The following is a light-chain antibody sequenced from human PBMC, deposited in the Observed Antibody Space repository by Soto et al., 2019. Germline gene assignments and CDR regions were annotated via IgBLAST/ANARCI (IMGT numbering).Light chain of an antibody. Sequence: DIQMTQSPSTLSASVGDRVTITCRASQSISSWLAWYQQKPGKAPKLLIYDASSLESGVPSRFSGSGSGTEFTLTISSLQPDDFATYYCQQYNSPWTFGQWTKVEIK. CDR1: QSISSW. J-gene: IGKJ1*01. CDR3: QQYNSPWT. CDR2: DAS. V-gene: IGKV1-5*01.